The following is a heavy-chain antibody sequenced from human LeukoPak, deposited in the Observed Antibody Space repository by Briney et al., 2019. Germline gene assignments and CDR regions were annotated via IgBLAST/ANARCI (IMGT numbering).Heavy chain of an antibody. V-gene: IGHV3-23*01. J-gene: IGHJ6*03. CDR2: ISASGGST. CDR1: GFTIRNYW. D-gene: IGHD3-10*01. Sequence: PGGSLRLSCAASGFTIRNYWMSWVRQAPGKGLEWVSVISASGGSTNYADSVKGRFTISRDNSKNTLYLQMNSLRAEDSAVYYCAKNYGSGSSVKYYYYMDVWGKGTTVTVSS. CDR3: AKNYGSGSSVKYYYYMDV.